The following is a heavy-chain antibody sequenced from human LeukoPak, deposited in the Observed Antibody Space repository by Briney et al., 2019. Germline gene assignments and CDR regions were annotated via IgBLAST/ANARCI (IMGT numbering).Heavy chain of an antibody. V-gene: IGHV1-58*01. CDR1: GFTFTSSA. CDR2: IVVGSGNT. Sequence: SVKVSCKASGFTFTSSAVQWVRQARGQRLEWIGWIVVGSGNTNYAQKFQERVTITRDMSTSTAYMELSSLRSEDTAVYYCAAARSGYDPYYYYYMDVWGKGTTVTVSS. D-gene: IGHD5-12*01. J-gene: IGHJ6*03. CDR3: AAARSGYDPYYYYYMDV.